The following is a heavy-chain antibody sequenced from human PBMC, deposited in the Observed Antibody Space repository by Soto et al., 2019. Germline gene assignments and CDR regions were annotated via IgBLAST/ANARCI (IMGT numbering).Heavy chain of an antibody. J-gene: IGHJ4*02. V-gene: IGHV4-39*01. Sequence: SETLSLTCTVSGGSISSSSYYWGWIRQPPGKGLEWIGSIYYSGSTYYNPSLKSRVTISVDTSKNQFSLKLSSVTAADTAVYYCASVVPAATQPFAYWGQGTLVTVSS. D-gene: IGHD2-2*01. CDR2: IYYSGST. CDR3: ASVVPAATQPFAY. CDR1: GGSISSSSYY.